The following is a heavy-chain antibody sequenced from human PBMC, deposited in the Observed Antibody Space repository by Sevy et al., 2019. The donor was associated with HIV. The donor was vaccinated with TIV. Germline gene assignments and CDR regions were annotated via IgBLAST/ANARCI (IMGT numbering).Heavy chain of an antibody. D-gene: IGHD3-22*01. J-gene: IGHJ4*02. V-gene: IGHV3-23*01. CDR2: ISGSGGST. Sequence: GGSLRLSCAASGFTFSSYAMSWVRQAPGKGLEWVSAISGSGGSTYYADSVKGRFTISRDNSKNTLYLQMNSLRAEDTAVYYGAKDTIVVVGGGVRPFDYWGQGTLVTVSS. CDR3: AKDTIVVVGGGVRPFDY. CDR1: GFTFSSYA.